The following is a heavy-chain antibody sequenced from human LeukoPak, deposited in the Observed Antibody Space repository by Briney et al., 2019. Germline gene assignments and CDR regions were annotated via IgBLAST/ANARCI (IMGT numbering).Heavy chain of an antibody. J-gene: IGHJ4*02. Sequence: GRSLRLSCAASGFTFSSYSMHWVRQAPGKGLEWLSVISYDGSSKYFADSVKGRFTISRDHSKNTLFLQMNSLRADDTAVYYCSHGSGTHWGQGTLVTVSS. D-gene: IGHD3-10*01. CDR1: GFTFSSYS. V-gene: IGHV3-30*14. CDR2: ISYDGSSK. CDR3: SHGSGTH.